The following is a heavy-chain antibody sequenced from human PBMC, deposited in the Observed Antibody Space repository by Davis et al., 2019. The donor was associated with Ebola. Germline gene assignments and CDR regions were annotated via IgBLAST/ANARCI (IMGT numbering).Heavy chain of an antibody. J-gene: IGHJ4*02. Sequence: ASVKVSCKASGYTFTNCGITWVRQAPGQGLEWMGWINPHNGNTNYAQNVQGRVTMTTDTSTSTAYMEVGSLRSDDTAVFYCARAQFPTTSDHWGQGTLVTVSS. CDR1: GYTFTNCG. CDR3: ARAQFPTTSDH. CDR2: INPHNGNT. D-gene: IGHD1-1*01. V-gene: IGHV1-18*04.